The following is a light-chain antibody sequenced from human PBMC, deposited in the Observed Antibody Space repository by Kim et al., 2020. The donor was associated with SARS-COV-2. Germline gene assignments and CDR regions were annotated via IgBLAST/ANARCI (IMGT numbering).Light chain of an antibody. CDR2: DVN. Sequence: GQSVTMSCTGTSSDVGGYDSVSWYQHHAGTAPKLMIYDVNQRPSGVPDRFSGSKSGNTASLTISGLQAEDEADYYCCSHAGSYTWVFGGGTQLTVL. J-gene: IGLJ3*02. CDR3: CSHAGSYTWV. V-gene: IGLV2-11*01. CDR1: SSDVGGYDS.